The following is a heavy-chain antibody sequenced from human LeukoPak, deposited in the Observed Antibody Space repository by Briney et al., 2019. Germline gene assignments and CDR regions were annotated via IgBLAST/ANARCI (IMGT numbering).Heavy chain of an antibody. CDR2: INPNSGGT. CDR3: ARALRYTWKFDY. Sequence: ASVKVSCKASGGTFSSYAISWVRQAPGQGLEWMGWINPNSGGTHSARKFQGRVTMTSDTSISTAYMELSRLRSDDTALYYCARALRYTWKFDYWGQGTLVTVSS. D-gene: IGHD1-1*01. V-gene: IGHV1-2*02. CDR1: GGTFSSYA. J-gene: IGHJ4*02.